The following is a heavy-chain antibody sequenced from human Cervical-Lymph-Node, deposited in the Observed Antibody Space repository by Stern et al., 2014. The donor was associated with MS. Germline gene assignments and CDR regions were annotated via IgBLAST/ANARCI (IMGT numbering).Heavy chain of an antibody. V-gene: IGHV4-31*03. CDR2: IHYSGST. Sequence: QLQLQESGPGLVKPSQTLSLTCTVSGGSISSDGYYWSWIRQHPGKGLEWIGYIHYSGSTYYKSSLKSRLTISVDTSKNQFSLRLNSVTAADTAVYYCARASGTYAVYYYNYGMDVWGQGTTVTVSS. J-gene: IGHJ6*02. CDR1: GGSISSDGYY. D-gene: IGHD1-26*01. CDR3: ARASGTYAVYYYNYGMDV.